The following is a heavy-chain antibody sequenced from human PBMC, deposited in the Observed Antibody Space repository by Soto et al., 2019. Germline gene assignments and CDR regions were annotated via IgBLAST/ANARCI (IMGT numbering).Heavy chain of an antibody. CDR1: GGSISRNNW. D-gene: IGHD6-25*01. J-gene: IGHJ6*02. CDR2: IYHSGST. CDR3: ATEPGYTLEDHYYYGVHG. V-gene: IGHV4-4*02. Sequence: SETLSLTCAVSGGSISRNNWWNWVRQSPGKGLEWIGEIYHSGSTNYNPSLKSRVTISMDKSKNQFSLKLSYVTAADTAVYYCATEPGYTLEDHYYYGVHGSGPGTTVAV.